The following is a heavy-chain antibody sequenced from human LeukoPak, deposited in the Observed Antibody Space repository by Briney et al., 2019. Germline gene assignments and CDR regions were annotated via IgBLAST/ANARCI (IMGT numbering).Heavy chain of an antibody. CDR2: INCNSGDA. D-gene: IGHD2-8*01. CDR3: ARSAGHCSNGICFTDYYMDV. CDR1: GYSFTEHY. J-gene: IGHJ6*03. V-gene: IGHV1-2*02. Sequence: ASVKVSCKASGYSFTEHYIYWVRQAPGQGLEWVGRINCNSGDANSARRFQGRVTMTRETSVSTAYMDLSSVTSDDSAVYFCARSAGHCSNGICFTDYYMDVWGRGTTVTVSS.